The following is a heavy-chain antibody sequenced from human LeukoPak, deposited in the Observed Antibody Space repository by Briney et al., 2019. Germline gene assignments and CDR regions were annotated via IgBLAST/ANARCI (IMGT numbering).Heavy chain of an antibody. CDR3: ARVRGYRFDY. V-gene: IGHV4-30-2*01. Sequence: SETLSLTCTVSGGSISSGGYYWRWIRQPPGKGLEWIGYIYHSGSTYYNPSLKSRVTISVDRSKNQFSLKLSSVTAADTAVYYCARVRGYRFDYWGQGTLVTVSS. CDR1: GGSISSGGYY. CDR2: IYHSGST. D-gene: IGHD6-25*01. J-gene: IGHJ4*02.